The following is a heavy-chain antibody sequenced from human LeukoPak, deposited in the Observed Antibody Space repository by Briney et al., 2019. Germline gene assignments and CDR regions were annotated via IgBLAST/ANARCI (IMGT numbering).Heavy chain of an antibody. J-gene: IGHJ4*02. CDR2: INHSGST. CDR3: ARTVISYDYVWGSYRHPAPTEGFFDY. CDR1: GGSFSDYY. D-gene: IGHD3-16*02. Sequence: SETLSLTCAVYGGSFSDYYWSWIRQPPGKGLEWIGEINHSGSTNYNPSLKSRVTISVDTSKNQFSLKLSSVTAADTAVYYCARTVISYDYVWGSYRHPAPTEGFFDYWGQGTLVTVSS. V-gene: IGHV4-34*01.